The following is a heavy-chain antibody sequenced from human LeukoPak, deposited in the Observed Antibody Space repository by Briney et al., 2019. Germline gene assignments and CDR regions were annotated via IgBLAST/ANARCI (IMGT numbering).Heavy chain of an antibody. CDR1: GASIGGYY. J-gene: IGHJ4*02. CDR2: INHSGST. D-gene: IGHD2-15*01. V-gene: IGHV4-34*01. Sequence: SETLSLTCAVYGASIGGYYWSWIRQPPGKGLEWIGEINHSGSTNYNPSLKGRVPISVDTSRKQFSLNLSSVTAADTGVYYCARRVVIAALGYWGQGALVTVSS. CDR3: ARRVVIAALGY.